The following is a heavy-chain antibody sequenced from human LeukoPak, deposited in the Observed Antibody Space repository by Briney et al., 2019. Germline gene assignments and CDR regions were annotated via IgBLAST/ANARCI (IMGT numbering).Heavy chain of an antibody. CDR3: AREGDISVITYAY. J-gene: IGHJ4*02. D-gene: IGHD5-12*01. Sequence: PGGSLRLSCAASGFTFSSFWMNWLRQAPGKGLEGVANIKQEGSEKYYADSVKGRFTISRDNAKNSLFLQMNSLRAEDTAVYYCAREGDISVITYAYWGQGTLVTVSS. CDR1: GFTFSSFW. CDR2: IKQEGSEK. V-gene: IGHV3-7*01.